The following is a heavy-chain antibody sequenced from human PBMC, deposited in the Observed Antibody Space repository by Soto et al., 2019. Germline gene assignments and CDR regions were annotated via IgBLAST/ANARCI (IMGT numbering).Heavy chain of an antibody. Sequence: SGKVACEGSGGTFSXYAMRWLRQAPGQGLEWMGGIIPIFGTANYAQKFQGRVTITADESTSTAYMELSSLRSEDTAVYYCAREWEPLVYWGQGTLVTVSS. V-gene: IGHV1-69*01. D-gene: IGHD1-26*01. J-gene: IGHJ4*02. CDR1: GGTFSXYA. CDR3: AREWEPLVY. CDR2: IIPIFGTA.